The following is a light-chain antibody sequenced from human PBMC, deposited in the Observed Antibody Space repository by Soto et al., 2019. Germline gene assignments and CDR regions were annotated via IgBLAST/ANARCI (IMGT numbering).Light chain of an antibody. CDR3: YSSSTRNIYV. J-gene: IGLJ1*01. CDR2: EVS. Sequence: QSVLTQPPSVSGSPGQSVTISCTGTSSDVGSYNRVSWYQQPPGTAPKVMIYEVSNRPSGVPDRFSGSKSGNTASLTISGLQPEYYADYYCYSSSTRNIYVSGTGTVLTVL. CDR1: SSDVGSYNR. V-gene: IGLV2-18*02.